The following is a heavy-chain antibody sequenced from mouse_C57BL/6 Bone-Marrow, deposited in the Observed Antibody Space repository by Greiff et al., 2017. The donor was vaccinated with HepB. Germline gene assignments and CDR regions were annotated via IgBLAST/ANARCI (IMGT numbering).Heavy chain of an antibody. CDR1: GFNIKDYY. CDR2: IDPEDGDT. V-gene: IGHV14-1*01. CDR3: TTGGYYYDSREDWYFDV. J-gene: IGHJ1*03. Sequence: VQLKESGAELVRPGASVKLSCTASGFNIKDYYMHWVKQRPEQGLEWIGRIDPEDGDTEYATKFQGKATMTADTSSNTAYLKLSSLTSEDTADYYCTTGGYYYDSREDWYFDVWGTGTTVTVSS. D-gene: IGHD1-1*01.